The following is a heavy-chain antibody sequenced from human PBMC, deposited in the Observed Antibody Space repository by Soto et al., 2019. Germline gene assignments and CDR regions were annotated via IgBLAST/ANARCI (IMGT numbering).Heavy chain of an antibody. D-gene: IGHD1-26*01. Sequence: QVQLQESGPGLVKPSQTLSLTCSVSNGSISSGNFYWSWIRQHPGKGLEWIGYIYYSGRAYFNSSLKSRVMLSIDTSENHFSLKLSSVTAADTAVYYCARNSESYYYYGMDVWGQGTTVTVSS. CDR2: IYYSGRA. V-gene: IGHV4-31*02. CDR1: NGSISSGNFY. CDR3: ARNSESYYYYGMDV. J-gene: IGHJ6*02.